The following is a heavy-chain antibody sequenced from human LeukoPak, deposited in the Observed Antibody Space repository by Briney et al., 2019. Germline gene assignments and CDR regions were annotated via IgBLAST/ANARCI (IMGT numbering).Heavy chain of an antibody. CDR1: GGSFSNHF. V-gene: IGHV4-4*07. CDR3: AREDSGSYYNFYYFYMDV. J-gene: IGHJ6*03. D-gene: IGHD3-10*01. Sequence: SSETLSLTCSVSGGSFSNHFWSWVRQPAGKGLEWIGRNYPSGNTNYNPSLKSRVTLSVDTSKTQFYLSLSSVTAADTAVYYCAREDSGSYYNFYYFYMDVWGKGTTVTISS. CDR2: NYPSGNT.